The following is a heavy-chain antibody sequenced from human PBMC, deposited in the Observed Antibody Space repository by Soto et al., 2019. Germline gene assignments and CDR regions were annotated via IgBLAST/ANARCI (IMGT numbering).Heavy chain of an antibody. CDR2: ISPIFGSA. CDR3: AAVPVLRFLKWLPAYFDY. CDR1: GGAFSSNA. D-gene: IGHD3-3*01. V-gene: IGHV1-69*13. Sequence: GASVKVSCKAFGGAFSSNAISWMRQAPGQGLEWIGTISPIFGSAAYAQRFQGRVTITADVPTNTAYMELSSLRSEDTAIYYCAAVPVLRFLKWLPAYFDYWGQGTLVTVSS. J-gene: IGHJ4*02.